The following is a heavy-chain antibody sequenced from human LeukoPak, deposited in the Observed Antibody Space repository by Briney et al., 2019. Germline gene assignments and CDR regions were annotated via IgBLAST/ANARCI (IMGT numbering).Heavy chain of an antibody. D-gene: IGHD4-23*01. V-gene: IGHV4-59*01. CDR2: IYYSGST. J-gene: IGHJ3*02. CDR1: RGSLKSYY. CDR3: ARVTHYAGNDYDAFDI. Sequence: KPSETLSLTCTVSRGSLKSYYWSCIRQPPGKGLEWIGYIYYSGSTNYNPSLSSRATISVDTSKNQFSLKLSSVTAADTAVYSCARVTHYAGNDYDAFDIWGQGTMVTVSS.